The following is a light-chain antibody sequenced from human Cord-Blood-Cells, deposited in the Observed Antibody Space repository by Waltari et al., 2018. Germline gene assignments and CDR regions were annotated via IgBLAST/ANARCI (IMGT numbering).Light chain of an antibody. J-gene: IGLJ3*02. CDR3: CSYAGSSTFL. CDR1: SSDVGSYNL. Sequence: QSALTQPASVSGSPGQSITISCTGTSSDVGSYNLVSWYQQHPGKAPKLMNYEGSKRPSGVSNRFSRSKSGNTASLTISGLQAEDEADYYCCSYAGSSTFLFGVGTKLTVL. CDR2: EGS. V-gene: IGLV2-23*03.